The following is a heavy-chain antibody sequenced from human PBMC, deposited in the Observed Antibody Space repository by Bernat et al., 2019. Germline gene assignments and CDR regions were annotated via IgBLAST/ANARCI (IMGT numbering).Heavy chain of an antibody. CDR2: ISGSGGST. D-gene: IGHD3-3*01. Sequence: EVQLLESGGGLVQPGGSLRLSCAASGFTFSSYAMSWVRQAPGKGLEWVSAISGSGGSTYYADSVKGRFTISRDNSKNTLYLQMNSLRAEDTAVYYCAKDRPLYDFWSGAHSSYYYYGMDVWGQGTTVTVSS. V-gene: IGHV3-23*01. J-gene: IGHJ6*02. CDR3: AKDRPLYDFWSGAHSSYYYYGMDV. CDR1: GFTFSSYA.